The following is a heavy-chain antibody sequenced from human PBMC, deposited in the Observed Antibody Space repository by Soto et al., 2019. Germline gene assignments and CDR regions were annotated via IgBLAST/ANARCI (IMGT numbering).Heavy chain of an antibody. V-gene: IGHV4-31*03. J-gene: IGHJ3*02. CDR2: ISYTGRT. CDR3: ARGRPRDGYNSGHSDFDI. CDR1: GGSINSGAYY. Sequence: QVQLQESGPGLVKPSQTLSLTCSVSGGSINSGAYYWGWIRQHPGKGLEWIGYISYTGRTYSNPSLQSRVTIALDMSESQFSLKLTSVTAADTAVYYCARGRPRDGYNSGHSDFDIWGQGTMVTVSS. D-gene: IGHD5-12*01.